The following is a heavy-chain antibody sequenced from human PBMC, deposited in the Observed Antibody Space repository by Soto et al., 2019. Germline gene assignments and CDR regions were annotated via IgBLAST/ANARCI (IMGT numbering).Heavy chain of an antibody. CDR2: TRNKANSYTT. J-gene: IGHJ4*02. D-gene: IGHD1-26*01. CDR3: AKSGNYYGKAFDDY. CDR1: GFTFSDHY. V-gene: IGHV3-72*01. Sequence: EVQLVESGGGLVQPGGSLRLSCVVSGFTFSDHYMDWVRQAPGKGLEWVGRTRNKANSYTTEYAASVKGRFTISRDDSKNSLYLQMNSPKTEDTAVYYCAKSGNYYGKAFDDYWGQGTLVTVSS.